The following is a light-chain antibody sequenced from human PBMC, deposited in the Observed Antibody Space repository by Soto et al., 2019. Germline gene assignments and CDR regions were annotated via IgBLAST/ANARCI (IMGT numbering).Light chain of an antibody. V-gene: IGKV3-11*01. CDR2: DAS. J-gene: IGKJ5*01. CDR3: QQRSNWPSVT. Sequence: EIVLTQSPATLSLSPGERATLSGMASQSVSSYLAWYQQKPGQAPRLLIYDASNRATCIPARFSGSGSGTDFTLTISSLGPEDFAVYYCQQRSNWPSVTFGQGTRLEIK. CDR1: QSVSSY.